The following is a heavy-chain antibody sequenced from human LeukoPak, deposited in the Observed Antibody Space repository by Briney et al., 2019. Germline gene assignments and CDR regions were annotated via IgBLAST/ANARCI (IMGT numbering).Heavy chain of an antibody. Sequence: GGSLRLSCAASGFTFTRHWMHWVRQAPGKGLEWVSRIKTDGTNTIYADFVEGRFTISRDNARNTLYLQMGSLRAGDTAVYYCGGSEDGYIDYWGQGTLVTVSS. J-gene: IGHJ4*02. CDR3: GGSEDGYIDY. CDR1: GFTFTRHW. V-gene: IGHV3-74*01. CDR2: IKTDGTNT. D-gene: IGHD5-24*01.